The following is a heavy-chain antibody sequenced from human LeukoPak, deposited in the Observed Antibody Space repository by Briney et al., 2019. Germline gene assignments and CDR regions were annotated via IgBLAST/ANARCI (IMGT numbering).Heavy chain of an antibody. V-gene: IGHV3-49*04. CDR3: VRHDGMVLPV. Sequence: PGGSLRLSCTGSGFTFGDHSMSWVRQAPGKGLEGIGFITSKPYGETSHYAASVSGRFTFSRDDSKSTAYLQMNSLKTEDTAVYYCVRHDGMVLPVWGQGALVTVSS. CDR1: GFTFGDHS. D-gene: IGHD3-3*01. J-gene: IGHJ4*02. CDR2: ITSKPYGETS.